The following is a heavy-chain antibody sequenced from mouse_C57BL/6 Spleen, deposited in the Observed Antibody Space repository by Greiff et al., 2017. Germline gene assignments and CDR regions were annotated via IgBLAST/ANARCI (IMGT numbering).Heavy chain of an antibody. V-gene: IGHV3-6*01. CDR2: ISYDGSN. Sequence: ESGPGLVKPSQSLSLTCSVTGYSITSGHYWNWIRQLPGNKLEWMGYISYDGSNNYNPSLKNRISITRDTSKNQFFLKLNSVTTEDTATYYCARDYYGSSPFAYWGQGTLVTVSA. CDR1: GYSITSGHY. J-gene: IGHJ3*01. D-gene: IGHD1-1*01. CDR3: ARDYYGSSPFAY.